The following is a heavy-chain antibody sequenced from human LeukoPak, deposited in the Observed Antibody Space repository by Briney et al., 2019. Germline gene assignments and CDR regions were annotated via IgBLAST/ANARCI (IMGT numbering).Heavy chain of an antibody. V-gene: IGHV4-59*01. CDR2: MYSGGTT. CDR1: DGSINGYY. Sequence: SETLSLTCTVSDGSINGYYWSWIRQPPGKGLDWIGYMYSGGTTNYSPSLKSRVTISVDTSKNQFSLKLSSVTAADTAVYYCARDRPGGSSLDYWGQGTLVTVSS. CDR3: ARDRPGGSSLDY. D-gene: IGHD6-13*01. J-gene: IGHJ4*02.